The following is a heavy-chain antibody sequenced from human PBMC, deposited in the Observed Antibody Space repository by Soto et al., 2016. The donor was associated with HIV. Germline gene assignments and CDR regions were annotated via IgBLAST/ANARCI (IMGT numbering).Heavy chain of an antibody. Sequence: QVQVVQSGAEVKKPGASVKVSCKVPGYRLTDLSIHWVRQAPGEGLEWMGGFDPEDGETIYAQKFQGRVTMAEDTSTDTAYMKFSRLRSDDTAVYYCATVDSSDYAATPHFEYWGQGTLVIVSS. CDR3: ATVDSSDYAATPHFEY. J-gene: IGHJ4*02. V-gene: IGHV1-24*01. CDR2: FDPEDGET. D-gene: IGHD4-17*01. CDR1: GYRLTDLS.